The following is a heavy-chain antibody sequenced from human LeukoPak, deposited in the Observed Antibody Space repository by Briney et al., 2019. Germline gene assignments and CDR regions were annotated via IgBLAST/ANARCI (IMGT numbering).Heavy chain of an antibody. CDR3: AKDTGLVTIFGVVIHYYYYYGMDV. Sequence: GGSLRLSCAASGFTFSSYAMSWVRQAPGKGLEWVSAISGSGGSTHYADSVKGRFTISRDNSKNTLYLQMNSLRAEDTAVYYCAKDTGLVTIFGVVIHYYYYYGMDVWGQGTTVTVSS. D-gene: IGHD3-3*01. V-gene: IGHV3-23*01. CDR1: GFTFSSYA. J-gene: IGHJ6*02. CDR2: ISGSGGST.